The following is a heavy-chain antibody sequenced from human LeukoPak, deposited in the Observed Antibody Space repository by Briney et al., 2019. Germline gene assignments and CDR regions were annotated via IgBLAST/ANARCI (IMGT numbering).Heavy chain of an antibody. V-gene: IGHV4-30-4*01. D-gene: IGHD3-22*01. CDR2: IYYSGST. CDR3: ARNYYDSSGYPALRY. Sequence: PSETLSLTCTVSGDSISSGDYYWSWIRQPPGTGLEWIGYIYYSGSTYYNPSLKSRVTISADTSKNQFSLKLSSVTAADTAVYYCARNYYDSSGYPALRYWGQGTLVTVSS. J-gene: IGHJ4*02. CDR1: GDSISSGDYY.